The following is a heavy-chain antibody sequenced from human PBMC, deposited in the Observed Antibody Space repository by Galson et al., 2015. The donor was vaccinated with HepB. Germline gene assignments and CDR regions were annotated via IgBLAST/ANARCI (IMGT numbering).Heavy chain of an antibody. J-gene: IGHJ4*02. V-gene: IGHV3-7*01. CDR2: INQGGSGK. D-gene: IGHD1-1*01. Sequence: SLRLSCAGSGFTFSNYWLGWVRQAPGKGLEWVANINQGGSGKRYVDSVGGRFTISRDNTRNSLDLQMNSLRVEDTAIYYCAKPSGSQSSPFDYWGQGTLVTVSS. CDR1: GFTFSNYW. CDR3: AKPSGSQSSPFDY.